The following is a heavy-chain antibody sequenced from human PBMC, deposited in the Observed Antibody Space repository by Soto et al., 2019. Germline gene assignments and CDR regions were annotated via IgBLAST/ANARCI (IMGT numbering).Heavy chain of an antibody. J-gene: IGHJ4*02. CDR3: AGRSDSSGWYY. D-gene: IGHD6-19*01. V-gene: IGHV4-38-2*01. Sequence: XETLSLTCAVSGYSISSGYYWCCIRQPPGKGLEWIGSIYHSGSTYYNPSLKSRVTISVDTSKNQFSLKLSSVTAADTAVYYCAGRSDSSGWYYWGQGTLVTVSS. CDR1: GYSISSGYY. CDR2: IYHSGST.